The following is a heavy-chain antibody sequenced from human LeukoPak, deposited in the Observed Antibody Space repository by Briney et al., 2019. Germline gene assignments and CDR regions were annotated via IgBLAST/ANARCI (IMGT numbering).Heavy chain of an antibody. CDR1: GFTFSSFW. Sequence: PGGCLRLSCAGSGFTFSSFWMHWVRQAPGQGLVWVLRINSDGSSTSYADSVKGRFTISRDNAKNTLYLQMNSLRAADTAVYDCARGRVILWFGEEGAQDYWGQGTLVTVSS. CDR2: INSDGSST. D-gene: IGHD3-10*01. J-gene: IGHJ4*02. V-gene: IGHV3-74*01. CDR3: ARGRVILWFGEEGAQDY.